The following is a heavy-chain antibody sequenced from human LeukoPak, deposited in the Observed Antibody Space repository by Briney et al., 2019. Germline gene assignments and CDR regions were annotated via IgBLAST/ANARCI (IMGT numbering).Heavy chain of an antibody. V-gene: IGHV3-30-3*01. J-gene: IGHJ4*02. CDR3: ARKGGTMVNYRPFDY. D-gene: IGHD3-10*01. CDR1: GFTFSSYA. CDR2: ISYDGSNK. Sequence: GGSLRLSCAASGFTFSSYAMHWVRQAPGKGLEWVAVISYDGSNKYYADSVKGRFTISRDNSKNTLYLQVNSLRAEDTAVYYCARKGGTMVNYRPFDYWGQGTLVTVSS.